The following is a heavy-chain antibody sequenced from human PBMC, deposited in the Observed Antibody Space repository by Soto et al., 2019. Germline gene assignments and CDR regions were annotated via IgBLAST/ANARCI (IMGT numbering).Heavy chain of an antibody. Sequence: GGSLRLSCAASEFNFGVYYMSWIRQAPGKGLEWVSSISSSSGSFTKYADSVKGRFSISRDNGKSSVYLQMNSLRAEDTALYYCARVGMVVAGTWFFDYWGQGAQVTVSS. D-gene: IGHD6-19*01. J-gene: IGHJ4*02. CDR1: EFNFGVYY. CDR3: ARVGMVVAGTWFFDY. CDR2: ISSSSGSFT. V-gene: IGHV3-11*06.